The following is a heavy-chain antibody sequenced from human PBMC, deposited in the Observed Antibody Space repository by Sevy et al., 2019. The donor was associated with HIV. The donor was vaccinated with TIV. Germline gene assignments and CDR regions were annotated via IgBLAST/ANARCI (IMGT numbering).Heavy chain of an antibody. J-gene: IGHJ4*02. CDR2: IYPGDSDT. V-gene: IGHV5-51*01. D-gene: IGHD6-13*01. Sequence: GESLKISCKGSGYSFTSYWIGWVRQMPGKGLEWMGIIYPGDSDTRYSPSFQGHVTISADKSISTAYLQWSSLKAANTAMYYCARRPYSSLFYYFDYWGQGTLVTVSS. CDR1: GYSFTSYW. CDR3: ARRPYSSLFYYFDY.